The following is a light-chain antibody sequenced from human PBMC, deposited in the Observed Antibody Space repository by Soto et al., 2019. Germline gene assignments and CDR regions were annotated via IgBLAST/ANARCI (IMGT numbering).Light chain of an antibody. CDR3: QQRSNWLTIT. J-gene: IGKJ1*01. CDR2: DAS. Sequence: EVVLTQSPASLSASPGERVTLSCRASQNIRSSLAWYQQRPGQAPRLLIYDASTRATGIPPRFSGGGSGTEFTVTISSLEPEDFAVYYCQQRSNWLTITFGQGTKVDIK. V-gene: IGKV3-11*01. CDR1: QNIRSS.